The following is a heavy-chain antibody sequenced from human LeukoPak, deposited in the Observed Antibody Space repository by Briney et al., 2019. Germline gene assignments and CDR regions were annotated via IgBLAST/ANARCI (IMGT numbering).Heavy chain of an antibody. CDR2: IYSGGST. D-gene: IGHD5-18*01. Sequence: GGSLRLSCAASGFTFSSNYMSWVRQAPGKGLEWVSVIYSGGSTYYADSVKCRFTISRDNSKNTLYLQMNSLRAEDTAVYYCARVLDTDMVYFDHWGQGTLVTVSS. J-gene: IGHJ4*02. CDR1: GFTFSSNY. CDR3: ARVLDTDMVYFDH. V-gene: IGHV3-66*01.